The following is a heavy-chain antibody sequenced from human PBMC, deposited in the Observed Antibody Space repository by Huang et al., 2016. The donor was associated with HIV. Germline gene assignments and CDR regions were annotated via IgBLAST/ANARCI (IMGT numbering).Heavy chain of an antibody. CDR3: ATTDASLATSFDH. CDR1: GYTFSNYW. V-gene: IGHV5-51*03. CDR2: VYPGNADT. Sequence: EVQLEQSGAEVKKPGESLKTSCKASGYTFSNYWIGWVRQMPGKGLEWMGFVYPGNADTRYGPSFYGRVTVSVDKSIATAYRQWSSLRPSDTARYYCATTDASLATSFDHWGRGTMLTVSS. J-gene: IGHJ4*02.